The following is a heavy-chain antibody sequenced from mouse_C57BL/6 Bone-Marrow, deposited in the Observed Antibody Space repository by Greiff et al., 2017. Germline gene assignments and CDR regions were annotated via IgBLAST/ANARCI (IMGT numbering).Heavy chain of an antibody. CDR2: IDPEDGDT. D-gene: IGHD2-4*01. V-gene: IGHV14-1*01. CDR3: TSIDYDYNYFGG. J-gene: IGHJ2*01. CDR1: GFNIKNYY. Sequence: EVHLKQSGAELVRPGASVKLSCTASGFNIKNYYMHWVKQRPEQGLEWIGRIDPEDGDTEYAPKFQGKATMTADTSSNTAYLQLSSLTSDDTAVYYCTSIDYDYNYFGGWGKCTTLTV.